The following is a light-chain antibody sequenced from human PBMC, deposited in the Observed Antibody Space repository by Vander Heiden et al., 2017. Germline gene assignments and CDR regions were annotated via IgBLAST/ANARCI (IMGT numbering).Light chain of an antibody. J-gene: IGKJ1*01. CDR2: EAS. V-gene: IGKV3-11*01. Sequence: EIVLPQSPATLSLSPGEGATLSCSASQRVSSDLASYQHKPGQAPRLRIYEASNRATGIPGRCSGTGSGTDFTLTISSLEPEDSAVYYCQHRSGWLPGTFGPGTKVEIK. CDR3: QHRSGWLPGT. CDR1: QRVSSD.